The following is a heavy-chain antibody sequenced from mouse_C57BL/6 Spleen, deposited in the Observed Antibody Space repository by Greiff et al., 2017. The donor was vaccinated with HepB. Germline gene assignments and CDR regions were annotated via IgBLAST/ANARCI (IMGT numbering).Heavy chain of an antibody. Sequence: EVQVVESGGGLVQPKGSLKLSCAASGFSFNTYAMNWVRQAPGKGLEWVARIRSKSNNYATYYADSVKDRFTISRDDSESMLYLQMNNLKTEDTAMYYCVRGLSHFDYWGQGTTLTVSS. J-gene: IGHJ2*01. V-gene: IGHV10-1*01. D-gene: IGHD3-1*01. CDR3: VRGLSHFDY. CDR2: IRSKSNNYAT. CDR1: GFSFNTYA.